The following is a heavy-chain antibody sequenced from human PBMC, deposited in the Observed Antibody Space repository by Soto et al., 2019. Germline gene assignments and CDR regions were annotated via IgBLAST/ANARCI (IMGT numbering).Heavy chain of an antibody. J-gene: IGHJ4*02. CDR3: ARVAY. Sequence: PAGPLRLSCETPGFTFGRVSINWVRQVPGKGLEWVASISSASSETWYADSVKGRFIISRDHAQNSLFLQMPTLRPEDSAIYYCARVAYWGPGTQVTVSS. CDR1: GFTFGRVS. CDR2: ISSASSET. V-gene: IGHV3-21*04.